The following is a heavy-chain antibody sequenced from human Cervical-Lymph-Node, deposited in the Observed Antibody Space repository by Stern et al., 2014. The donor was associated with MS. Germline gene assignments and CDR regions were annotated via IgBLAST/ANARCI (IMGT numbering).Heavy chain of an antibody. CDR2: IYYSGST. CDR3: ARGYSSSWYWFDS. Sequence: VQLVESGPGLVKPSETLSLTCTVSGGSISSYSSSWIRQPPGKGPELVGYIYYSGSTNYNPSLKSRVTISVDTSKNQFSLKLSSVTAADTAVYFCARGYSSSWYWFDSWGQGTQVTVSS. D-gene: IGHD6-13*01. CDR1: GGSISSYS. J-gene: IGHJ5*01. V-gene: IGHV4-59*01.